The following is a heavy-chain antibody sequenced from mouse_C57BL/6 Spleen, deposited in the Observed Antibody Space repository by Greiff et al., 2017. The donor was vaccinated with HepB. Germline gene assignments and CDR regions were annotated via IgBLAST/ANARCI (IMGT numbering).Heavy chain of an antibody. CDR2: IDPSDSYT. V-gene: IGHV1-69*01. J-gene: IGHJ1*03. CDR3: ARLPPSTAWYFDV. CDR1: GYTFTSYW. D-gene: IGHD1-2*01. Sequence: QVQLQQPGAELVMPGASVKLSCKASGYTFTSYWMHWVKQRPGQGLEWIGEIDPSDSYTNYNQKFKGKSTLTVDKSSSTAYMQLSSLTSEDSAVYYCARLPPSTAWYFDVWGTGTTVTVSS.